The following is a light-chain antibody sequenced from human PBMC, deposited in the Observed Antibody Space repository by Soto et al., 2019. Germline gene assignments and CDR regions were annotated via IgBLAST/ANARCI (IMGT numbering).Light chain of an antibody. J-gene: IGLJ1*01. Sequence: QSVLNQPASVSGSPGQAITISCTGTSSDVGGYNYVSWYQQHPGKVPKLMIYDVSNRPSGVSNRFSGSKSGNTASLTISGLQAEDEADYYCSSYTSSNTLVFGTGTRSPS. CDR1: SSDVGGYNY. CDR3: SSYTSSNTLV. V-gene: IGLV2-14*01. CDR2: DVS.